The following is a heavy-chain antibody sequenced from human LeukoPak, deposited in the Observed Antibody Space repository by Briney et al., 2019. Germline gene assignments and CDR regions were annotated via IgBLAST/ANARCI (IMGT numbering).Heavy chain of an antibody. V-gene: IGHV4-39*07. CDR3: AREIAVAGTWWFDP. J-gene: IGHJ5*02. D-gene: IGHD6-19*01. CDR2: IYYSGST. CDR1: GGSISSSSYY. Sequence: SETLSLTCTVSGGSISSSSYYWGWIRQPPGKGLEWIGSIYYSGSTYYNPSLKSRVTISVDTSKNQFSLKLSSVTAADTAVYYCAREIAVAGTWWFDPWGQGTLVTVSS.